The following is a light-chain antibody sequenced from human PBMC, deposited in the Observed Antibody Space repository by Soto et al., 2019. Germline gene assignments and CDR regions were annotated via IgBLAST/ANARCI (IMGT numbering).Light chain of an antibody. V-gene: IGKV3-11*01. CDR3: QQRSDWPLT. CDR1: QSVTSY. CDR2: DVS. J-gene: IGKJ5*01. Sequence: EIVLTQSPATLSLSPGERATLSCRASQSVTSYLAWYQQKPGQAPRLLIYDVSNRASGIPARFSGSGSETEFTLTISSLEPEDFAVYYCQQRSDWPLTFGQWTRLEIK.